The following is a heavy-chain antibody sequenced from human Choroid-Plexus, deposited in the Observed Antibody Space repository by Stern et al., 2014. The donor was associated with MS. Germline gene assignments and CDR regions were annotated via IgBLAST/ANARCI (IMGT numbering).Heavy chain of an antibody. CDR1: GFTFGSCA. J-gene: IGHJ5*02. D-gene: IGHD2/OR15-2a*01. Sequence: VQLVESGGGVVQPGRPLRLSCGASGFTFGSCAMHWVRQAPGKGGGWGAGVSYDGSNKYYADSVKGRFTISRDNSQNTLYMQMSSLRPEDTAVYYCAKDRQYLTYFFDHWGQGSLVTVSS. CDR3: AKDRQYLTYFFDH. CDR2: VSYDGSNK. V-gene: IGHV3-30*18.